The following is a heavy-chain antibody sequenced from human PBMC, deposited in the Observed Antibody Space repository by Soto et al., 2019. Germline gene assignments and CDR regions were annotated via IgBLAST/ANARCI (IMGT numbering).Heavy chain of an antibody. CDR3: ARGRTLMDY. V-gene: IGHV3-48*01. J-gene: IGHJ4*02. D-gene: IGHD3-16*01. Sequence: EVQLVESGGGLVQPGGSLRLSCAASGFTFSSYSMNWVRQAPGMGLEWPSYISSGSGTMYYADSVKGRFTISRDNAKNSLFLQMNSLRSEDTAVYYCARGRTLMDYWGQGTLVTVSS. CDR1: GFTFSSYS. CDR2: ISSGSGTM.